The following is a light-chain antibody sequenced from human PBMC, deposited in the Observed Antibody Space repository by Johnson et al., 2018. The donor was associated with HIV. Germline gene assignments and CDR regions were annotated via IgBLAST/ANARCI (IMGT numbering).Light chain of an antibody. CDR1: SSNIGTNY. J-gene: IGLJ1*01. V-gene: IGLV1-51*01. Sequence: SVLTQPPSVSAAPGQKVTISCSGSSSNIGTNYVSWYQQLPGTAPKLLIYDNNKRPSGIPDRFSGSKSGTSATLGTTGLQTGDEADYYCGTWDSSLSAYVFGTGTKVTVL. CDR2: DNN. CDR3: GTWDSSLSAYV.